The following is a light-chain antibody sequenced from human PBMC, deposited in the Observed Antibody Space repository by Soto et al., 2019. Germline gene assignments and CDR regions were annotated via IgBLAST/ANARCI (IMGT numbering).Light chain of an antibody. Sequence: IVLTQSPGTIYLSPGERATLSCRASQTVSATFFAWYQQKPGQAPRLIIYGASSRATGIPDRFSGSGSGTEFTLTISILDPEDFEVYYWQQYSTSPLTFGGGTKVDIK. J-gene: IGKJ4*02. CDR1: QTVSATF. CDR3: QQYSTSPLT. V-gene: IGKV3-20*01. CDR2: GAS.